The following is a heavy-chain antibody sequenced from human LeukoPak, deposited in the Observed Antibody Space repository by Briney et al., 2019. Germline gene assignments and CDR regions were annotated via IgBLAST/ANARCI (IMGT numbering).Heavy chain of an antibody. CDR3: ARDQDIVVVPAAHSGMDV. Sequence: GGSLRLSCAASGFTFRSYAMSWVRQAPGKGLEWVSAISGSGGSTYYAESERGRFTISRDNSKNTLYLQMNSLRAEDTAVYYCARDQDIVVVPAAHSGMDVWGQGTTVTVSS. D-gene: IGHD2-2*01. V-gene: IGHV3-23*01. J-gene: IGHJ6*02. CDR1: GFTFRSYA. CDR2: ISGSGGST.